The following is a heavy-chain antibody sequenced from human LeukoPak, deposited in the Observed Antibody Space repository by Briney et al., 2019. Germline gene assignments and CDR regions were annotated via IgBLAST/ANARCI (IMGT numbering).Heavy chain of an antibody. CDR3: ASRRGYSYGYLGSVY. CDR2: INHSGST. CDR1: GFTFSNCA. V-gene: IGHV4-34*01. J-gene: IGHJ4*02. Sequence: GSLRLSCAASGFTFSNCAMSWIRQPPGKGLEWIGEINHSGSTNYNPSLKSRVTISVDTSKNQFSLKLSSVTAADTAVYYCASRRGYSYGYLGSVYWGQGTLVTVSS. D-gene: IGHD5-18*01.